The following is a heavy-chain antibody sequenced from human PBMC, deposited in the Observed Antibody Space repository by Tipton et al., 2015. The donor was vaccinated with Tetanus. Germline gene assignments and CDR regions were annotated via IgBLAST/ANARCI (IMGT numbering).Heavy chain of an antibody. CDR2: ISSSSSTI. V-gene: IGHV3-48*02. CDR1: GFTFSSYS. Sequence: SLRLSCAASGFTFSSYSMNWVRQAPGKGLEWVSYISSSSSTIYYADSVKGRFTISRDNAKNSLYLQMNSLSDEDTAVYYCASPRGLGYCSSTSCYRPGYYYYGMDVWGQGTTVTVSS. J-gene: IGHJ6*02. CDR3: ASPRGLGYCSSTSCYRPGYYYYGMDV. D-gene: IGHD2-2*01.